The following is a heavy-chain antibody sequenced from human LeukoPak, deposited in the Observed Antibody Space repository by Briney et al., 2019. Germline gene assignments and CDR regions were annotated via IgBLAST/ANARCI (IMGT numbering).Heavy chain of an antibody. CDR3: ASIRGVTQRTIDY. V-gene: IGHV4-39*01. D-gene: IGHD3-10*01. CDR1: GGSISSSSYY. CDR2: IYYSGST. J-gene: IGHJ4*02. Sequence: PSETLSLTCTVSGGSISSSSYYWGWIRQPPGKGLEWIGSIYYSGSTYYNPSLKSRVTISVGTSKNQFSLKLSSVTAADTAVYYCASIRGVTQRTIDYWGQGTLVTVSS.